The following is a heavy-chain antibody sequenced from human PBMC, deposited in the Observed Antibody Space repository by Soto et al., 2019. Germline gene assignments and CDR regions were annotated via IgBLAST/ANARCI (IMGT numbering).Heavy chain of an antibody. D-gene: IGHD6-13*01. J-gene: IGHJ5*02. CDR2: INHSGST. V-gene: IGHV4-34*01. CDR3: ASAYDIAAAGTLKNWFDP. Sequence: QVQLQQWGAGLLKPSETLSLTCAVYGGSFSGYYWSWIRQPPGKGLEWIGEINHSGSTNYNPSLKSRATISVETSKNQFSLKLSSVTAADTAVYYCASAYDIAAAGTLKNWFDPWGQGTLVTVSS. CDR1: GGSFSGYY.